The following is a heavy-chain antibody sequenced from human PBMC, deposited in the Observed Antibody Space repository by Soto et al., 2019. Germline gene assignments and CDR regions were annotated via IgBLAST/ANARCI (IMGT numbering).Heavy chain of an antibody. D-gene: IGHD3-22*01. CDR3: AKDPTSYDSSAQFDS. Sequence: CAASGFNFNIFAMNWVRQAPGKGLEWVSGISSGGGSTYYADSVKGRFTISRDNSKNTLYLQMNSLRAEDTAVYYCAKDPTSYDSSAQFDSWGQGTLVTVSS. CDR1: GFNFNIFA. CDR2: ISSGGGST. J-gene: IGHJ4*02. V-gene: IGHV3-23*01.